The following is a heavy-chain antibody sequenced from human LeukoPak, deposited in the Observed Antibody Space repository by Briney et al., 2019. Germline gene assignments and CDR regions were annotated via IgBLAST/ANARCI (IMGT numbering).Heavy chain of an antibody. Sequence: PGGSLRLSCAASGFTFSTYRMSWVRQAPGKGLELVSSISSGSHYIYYADSVKGRFTISRDNAKNSLYLQMNSLRAEDTAVYYCARVLAVAGTERLFDFWGQGTLVTVSS. CDR1: GFTFSTYR. D-gene: IGHD6-19*01. J-gene: IGHJ4*02. CDR3: ARVLAVAGTERLFDF. CDR2: ISSGSHYI. V-gene: IGHV3-21*01.